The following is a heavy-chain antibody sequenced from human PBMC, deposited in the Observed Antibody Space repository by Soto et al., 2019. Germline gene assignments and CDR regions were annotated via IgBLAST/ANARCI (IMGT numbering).Heavy chain of an antibody. CDR3: ARDIAYDIDY. CDR2: IYSKEGKI. Sequence: QVQLVQSGAEVQKPGASVKVSCKASGYIFNNYGIGWVGQAPGQGLEWMGWIYSKEGKINFAQKFQGRVTLTTDTSTSTAYIELRSLRFDDSAVYFCARDIAYDIDYWGQGTLVTVSS. J-gene: IGHJ4*02. V-gene: IGHV1-18*01. D-gene: IGHD5-12*01. CDR1: GYIFNNYG.